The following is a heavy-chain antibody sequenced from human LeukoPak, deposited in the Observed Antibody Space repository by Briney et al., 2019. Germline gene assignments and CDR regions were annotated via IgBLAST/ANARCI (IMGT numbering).Heavy chain of an antibody. CDR1: GGSISSSSYY. Sequence: SETLSLTCTVSGGSISSSSYYWGWIRQPPEKGLEWIGSIYYSGSTYYNPSLKSRVTISVDTSKNQFSLKLSSVTAADTAVYYCARRYSSSSPLDYWGQGTLVTVSS. D-gene: IGHD6-6*01. CDR3: ARRYSSSSPLDY. V-gene: IGHV4-39*01. J-gene: IGHJ4*02. CDR2: IYYSGST.